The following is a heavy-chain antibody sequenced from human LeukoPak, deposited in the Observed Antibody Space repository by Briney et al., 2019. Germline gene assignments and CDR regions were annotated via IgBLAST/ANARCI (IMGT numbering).Heavy chain of an antibody. Sequence: PGGSLRLSCAASGLTFRRYAMSWVGQAPGKGLEGVSTISGSGDSTYYADSVKGRSTIYRDNSRNTVFLQMNSLRAEDTAVYYCAKGTEAYSSSFDYWGQGTRVTVSS. D-gene: IGHD6-6*01. CDR2: ISGSGDST. CDR1: GLTFRRYA. J-gene: IGHJ4*01. V-gene: IGHV3-23*01. CDR3: AKGTEAYSSSFDY.